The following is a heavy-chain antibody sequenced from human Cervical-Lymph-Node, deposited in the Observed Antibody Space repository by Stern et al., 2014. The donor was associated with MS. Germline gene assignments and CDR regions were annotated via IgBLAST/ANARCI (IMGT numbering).Heavy chain of an antibody. D-gene: IGHD1/OR15-1a*01. J-gene: IGHJ4*02. CDR2: SDWDDDK. V-gene: IGHV2-70*01. CDR3: ARIRGTARLIDY. Sequence: QVTLRESGTSLVKPTQTLTLTCTFSGFSLSTGGMCVTWIRQPPGKALEWLGLSDWDDDKYYRTPLRTRLTISKDTFKNQVVVTRTNMGPVDTATYYCARIRGTARLIDYWGQGTLVTVSS. CDR1: GFSLSTGGMC.